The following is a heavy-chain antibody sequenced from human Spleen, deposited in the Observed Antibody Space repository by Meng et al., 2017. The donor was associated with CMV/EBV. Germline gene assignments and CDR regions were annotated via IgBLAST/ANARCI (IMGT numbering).Heavy chain of an antibody. CDR2: IIPIFGTA. CDR3: AREDYYDSTPPHC. CDR1: GGTFSSYA. J-gene: IGHJ4*02. D-gene: IGHD3-22*01. V-gene: IGHV1-69*05. Sequence: SVKVSCKASGGTFSSYAISWVRQAPGQGLEWMGGIIPIFGTANYAQKFQGRVTITTDESTSTAYMELSSLRFDDTAVYYCAREDYYDSTPPHCWGQGTLVTVSS.